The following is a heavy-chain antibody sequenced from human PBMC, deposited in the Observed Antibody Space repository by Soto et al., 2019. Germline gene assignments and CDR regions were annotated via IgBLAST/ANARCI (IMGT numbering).Heavy chain of an antibody. Sequence: SLRLSCAASGFTFSSYSMNWVRQAPGKGLEWVSSISSSSSYIYYADSVKGRFTISRDNAKNSLYLQMNSLRAEDTAVYYCAREPGEEIVGATTDYYYYYGMDVWGQGTTVTVSS. CDR3: AREPGEEIVGATTDYYYYYGMDV. CDR1: GFTFSSYS. D-gene: IGHD1-26*01. J-gene: IGHJ6*02. CDR2: ISSSSSYI. V-gene: IGHV3-21*01.